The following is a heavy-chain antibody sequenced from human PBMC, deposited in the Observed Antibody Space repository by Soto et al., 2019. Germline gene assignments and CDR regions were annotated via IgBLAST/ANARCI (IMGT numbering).Heavy chain of an antibody. CDR2: ISSSGSTI. CDR3: ARAKSSMIVGAVAFDI. J-gene: IGHJ3*02. V-gene: IGHV3-48*03. CDR1: GFTFSSYE. Sequence: VQLVESGGGLVQPGGSLRLSCAASGFTFSSYEMNWVRQAPGKGLEWVSYISSSGSTIYYADSVKGRFTISRDNAKNSLYMQMNSLRAEDTAVYYCARAKSSMIVGAVAFDIWGQGTMVTVSS. D-gene: IGHD3-22*01.